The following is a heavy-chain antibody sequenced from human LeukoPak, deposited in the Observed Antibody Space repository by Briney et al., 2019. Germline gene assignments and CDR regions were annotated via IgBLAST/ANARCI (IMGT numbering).Heavy chain of an antibody. D-gene: IGHD6-6*01. Sequence: ASVKVSCKASGYTFTGYSMHWVRQAPGQGLEWMGWINPNSGGTNFAQKFQGRVTMTRDTSISTAYMELSRLRSDDTAVYYCAREVYSSSSENYFDYWGQGTLVTVSS. V-gene: IGHV1-2*02. CDR3: AREVYSSSSENYFDY. CDR2: INPNSGGT. J-gene: IGHJ4*02. CDR1: GYTFTGYS.